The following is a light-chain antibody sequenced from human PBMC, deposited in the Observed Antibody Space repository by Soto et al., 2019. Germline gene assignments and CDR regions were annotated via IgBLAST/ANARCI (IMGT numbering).Light chain of an antibody. V-gene: IGKV3-11*01. J-gene: IGKJ1*01. CDR2: DAS. CDR1: QSVSTY. Sequence: EIVLTQSPATLSLSPGERATLSCRASQSVSTYLAWYQHKPGQAPRLLIYDASSRATGIPARFSGSGSGTDFTLTISSLEPEDFAVYCCQQRSNWPRAFGQGTKVDI. CDR3: QQRSNWPRA.